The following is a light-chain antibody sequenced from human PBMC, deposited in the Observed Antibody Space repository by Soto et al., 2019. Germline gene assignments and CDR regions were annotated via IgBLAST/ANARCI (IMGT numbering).Light chain of an antibody. Sequence: QSVLTQPPSASGTPGQRVAISCSGGNSNIGINPVNWYLHLPRTAPKLLIYNSNQRPSGVPDRFSGSKSGTSASLAIDGLQSEEEADYFCSAWDDTIYGPVFGGGTKLTVL. CDR3: SAWDDTIYGPV. J-gene: IGLJ2*01. CDR1: NSNIGINP. CDR2: NSN. V-gene: IGLV1-44*01.